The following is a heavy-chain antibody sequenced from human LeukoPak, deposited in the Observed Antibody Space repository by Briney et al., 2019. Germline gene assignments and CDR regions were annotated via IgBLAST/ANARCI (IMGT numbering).Heavy chain of an antibody. CDR3: TTDPVVGATTYYYYGMDV. V-gene: IGHV3-15*01. Sequence: GSLRLSCAASGFTFSNAWMSWVRQAPGKGLEWVGRIKSKTDGGTTDYAAPVKGRFTISRDDSKNTLYLQMNSLKTEDTAVYYCTTDPVVGATTYYYYGMDVWGQGTTVTVSS. D-gene: IGHD1-26*01. CDR2: IKSKTDGGTT. CDR1: GFTFSNAW. J-gene: IGHJ6*02.